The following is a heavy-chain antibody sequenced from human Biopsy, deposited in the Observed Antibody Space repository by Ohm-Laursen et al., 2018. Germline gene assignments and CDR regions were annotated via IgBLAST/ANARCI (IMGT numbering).Heavy chain of an antibody. V-gene: IGHV4-59*08. J-gene: IGHJ3*01. CDR1: GDSVTKYY. Sequence: SETLSLTCTVSGDSVTKYYWSWIRQPPGKGLEWIGNIYYRGNTNYSPSLKSRATISLDSSKNQFSLNLNSVTATDTAVYYCARRLPLRGFAFDVWGQGTVVTVS. CDR2: IYYRGNT. CDR3: ARRLPLRGFAFDV. D-gene: IGHD3-10*01.